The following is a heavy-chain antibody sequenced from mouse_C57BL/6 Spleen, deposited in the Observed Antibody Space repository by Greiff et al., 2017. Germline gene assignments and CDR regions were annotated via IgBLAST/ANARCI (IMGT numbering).Heavy chain of an antibody. CDR1: GYTFTAYT. V-gene: IGHV1-62-2*01. J-gene: IGHJ3*01. Sequence: VQLQQSGAELVKPGASVKLSCKASGYTFTAYTIHWVKQRSGQGLEWIGWFYPGSGSIKYNEKFKDKATLTADKAASTVYMELRRLTSEDSAVYFCERDEGDCYYFAYWGQGTLVTVSA. CDR3: ERDEGDCYYFAY. CDR2: FYPGSGSI. D-gene: IGHD2-3*01.